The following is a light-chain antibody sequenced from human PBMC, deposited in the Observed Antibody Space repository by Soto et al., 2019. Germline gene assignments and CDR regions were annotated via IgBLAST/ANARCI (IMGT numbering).Light chain of an antibody. J-gene: IGKJ4*01. Sequence: EIVLTQSPGTLSLSPGERATLSCRASQSVSSTYLAWYQQKPGQAPRLLIYGASSRATGIPDRFSGSGSGTDFTLTISRLGPEDFAVYYCQQYRSSPKLTFGGGINVDIK. CDR2: GAS. V-gene: IGKV3-20*01. CDR1: QSVSSTY. CDR3: QQYRSSPKLT.